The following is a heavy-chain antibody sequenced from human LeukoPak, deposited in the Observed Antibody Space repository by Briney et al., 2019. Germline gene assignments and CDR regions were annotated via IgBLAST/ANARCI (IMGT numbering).Heavy chain of an antibody. J-gene: IGHJ1*01. V-gene: IGHV4-59*01. Sequence: SETLSLTCTVSGGSIGSYYWSWIRQPPGKGLEWIGYIYYSGSTNYNPSLKSRVTISVDTSKNQFSLKLSSVTAADTAVYYCARGGSSWYEAFQHWGQGTLVTVSS. CDR2: IYYSGST. CDR1: GGSIGSYY. CDR3: ARGGSSWYEAFQH. D-gene: IGHD6-13*01.